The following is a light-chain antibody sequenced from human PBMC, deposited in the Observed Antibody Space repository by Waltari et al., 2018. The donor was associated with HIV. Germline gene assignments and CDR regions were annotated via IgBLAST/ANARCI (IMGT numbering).Light chain of an antibody. CDR1: KLEHKY. CDR3: QAWDSSTGV. CDR2: QDN. V-gene: IGLV3-1*01. J-gene: IGLJ1*01. Sequence: SYELTQPPLVSVSPGQTASITRSGDKLEHKYTSWYQQKPGQPPVLPIYQDNNRPSGIPERFSGSNSGNTATLTISGTQAMDEADYYCQAWDSSTGVFGTGTKVTVL.